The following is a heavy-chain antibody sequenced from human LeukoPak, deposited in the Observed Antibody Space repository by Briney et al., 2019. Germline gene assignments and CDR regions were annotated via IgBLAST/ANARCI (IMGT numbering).Heavy chain of an antibody. Sequence: GGSLRLSCAASGFTFSGYAMTWVRQAPGKGLEWVSAVSGSGGHTYYVDSVKGRFTVSRDSSKNTLYLQMNSLRAEDTAVYYCAKDGALYPFFFDFWGRGILVTVSS. CDR2: VSGSGGHT. CDR3: AKDGALYPFFFDF. D-gene: IGHD3-16*01. CDR1: GFTFSGYA. V-gene: IGHV3-23*01. J-gene: IGHJ4*02.